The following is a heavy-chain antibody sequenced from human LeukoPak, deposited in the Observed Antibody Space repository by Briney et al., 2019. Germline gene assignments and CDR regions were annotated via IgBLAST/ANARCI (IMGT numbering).Heavy chain of an antibody. V-gene: IGHV3-48*03. D-gene: IGHD3/OR15-3a*01. CDR2: ISSSGSTI. CDR3: ATTRGLWWFDP. Sequence: GGSLRLSCAASGFTFDDYAMHWVRQAPGKGLEWVSYISSSGSTIYYADSVKGRFTISRDNVKNSLYLQMNSLRAEDTAVYYCATTRGLWWFDPWGQGTLVTVSS. J-gene: IGHJ5*02. CDR1: GFTFDDYA.